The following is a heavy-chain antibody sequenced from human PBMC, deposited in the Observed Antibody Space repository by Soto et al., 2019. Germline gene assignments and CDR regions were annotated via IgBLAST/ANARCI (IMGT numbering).Heavy chain of an antibody. CDR2: ISQTGTYT. J-gene: IGHJ4*02. CDR3: TSAERGKTGVRV. V-gene: IGHV3-11*06. D-gene: IGHD1-1*01. Sequence: ESGGALVKPGGSLRLSCAASGFTFSDYYLSWVRQAPGRGLEWLSYISQTGTYTNYADSVRGRFTISRDNARTSLYLQMNSLRAEDTAVYYCTSAERGKTGVRVWGLGTLVTVSS. CDR1: GFTFSDYY.